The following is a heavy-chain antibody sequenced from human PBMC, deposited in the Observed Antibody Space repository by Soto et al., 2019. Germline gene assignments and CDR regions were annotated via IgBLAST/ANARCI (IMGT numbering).Heavy chain of an antibody. CDR1: GGSISSYY. Sequence: SLTCTVSGGSISSYYWSWIRQPPGKGLEWIGYIYYSGSTNYNPSLKSRVTISVDTSKNQFSLKLSSVTAADTAVYYCASSSGHDYSNYDWFDPWGQGTLVTVSS. J-gene: IGHJ5*02. D-gene: IGHD4-4*01. V-gene: IGHV4-59*08. CDR2: IYYSGST. CDR3: ASSSGHDYSNYDWFDP.